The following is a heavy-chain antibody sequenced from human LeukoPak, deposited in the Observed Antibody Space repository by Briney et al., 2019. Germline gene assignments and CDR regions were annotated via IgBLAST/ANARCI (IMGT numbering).Heavy chain of an antibody. CDR3: AKDGLYYDGSEHVYYFDS. CDR2: IIYSGGAT. J-gene: IGHJ4*02. D-gene: IGHD3-22*01. Sequence: GGTLRLSCAASGFTFSRYAMTWVRQGPGTGLEFVAAIIYSGGATYYADSVKGRFTISRDNSKNTLYLQMNSLRAEDTALYYCAKDGLYYDGSEHVYYFDSWGQGTLVTVSS. V-gene: IGHV3-23*01. CDR1: GFTFSRYA.